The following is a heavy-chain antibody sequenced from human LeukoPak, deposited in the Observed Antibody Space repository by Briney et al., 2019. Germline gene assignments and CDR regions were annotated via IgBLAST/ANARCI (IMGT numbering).Heavy chain of an antibody. CDR2: ISSSSSYI. V-gene: IGHV3-21*01. D-gene: IGHD3-22*01. Sequence: GGSLRLSCAASGFTLSSYSMNWVRQAPGKGLEWVSSISSSSSYIYYADSVKGRFTISRDNAKNSLYLQMNSLRAEDTAVYYCARTGESGYYRGDFDYWGQGTLVTVSS. CDR1: GFTLSSYS. CDR3: ARTGESGYYRGDFDY. J-gene: IGHJ4*02.